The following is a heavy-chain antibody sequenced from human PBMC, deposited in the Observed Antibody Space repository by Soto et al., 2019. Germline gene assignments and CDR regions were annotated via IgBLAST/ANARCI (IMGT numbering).Heavy chain of an antibody. V-gene: IGHV4-34*01. D-gene: IGHD6-13*01. CDR1: GVSFSGYY. CDR3: AKSHIAAAGNGRAFDD. Sequence: SETLSLTCAVYGVSFSGYYWSWIHQPPGKGLEWIGEINHSGSTNYNPSLKSRVTISVDTYKNQFSLKLSSVTAADTAVYYCAKSHIAAAGNGRAFDDWGQGTLVTVSS. CDR2: INHSGST. J-gene: IGHJ4*02.